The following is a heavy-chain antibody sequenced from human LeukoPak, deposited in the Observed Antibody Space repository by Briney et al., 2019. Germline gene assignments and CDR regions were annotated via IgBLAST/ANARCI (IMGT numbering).Heavy chain of an antibody. Sequence: GGSLRLSCAASGISFSIFGMHWVGQAPGRGLGGLSSLRHDGTYKYADSVRGRFTISRDNSKNTLYLQMSSLRADDTAVYYCARESRQYSYVFLDYWGQGTLVTVSS. CDR3: ARESRQYSYVFLDY. CDR2: LRHDGTYK. V-gene: IGHV3-30*02. CDR1: GISFSIFG. D-gene: IGHD5-18*01. J-gene: IGHJ4*02.